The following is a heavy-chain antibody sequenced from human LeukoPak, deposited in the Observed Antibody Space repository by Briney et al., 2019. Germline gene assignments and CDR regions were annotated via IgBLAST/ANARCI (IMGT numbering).Heavy chain of an antibody. J-gene: IGHJ4*02. D-gene: IGHD3-10*01. V-gene: IGHV4-59*12. CDR2: IYYSGST. Sequence: SETLSLTCTVSGGSISSYYWSWIRQPPGKGLEWIGYIYYSGSTNYNPSLKSRVTISVDTSKNQFSLKLSSVTAADTAVYYCARGSRLGYYYGSGSYYNAPYYFDYWGQGTLVTVSS. CDR3: ARGSRLGYYYGSGSYYNAPYYFDY. CDR1: GGSISSYY.